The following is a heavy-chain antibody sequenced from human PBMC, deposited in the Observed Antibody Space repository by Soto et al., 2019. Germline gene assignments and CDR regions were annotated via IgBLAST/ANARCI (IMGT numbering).Heavy chain of an antibody. J-gene: IGHJ5*02. CDR3: ARGRYCSSTSCYLECWFDP. CDR2: ISYDGSNK. D-gene: IGHD2-2*01. CDR1: GFTFSSYA. V-gene: IGHV3-30-3*01. Sequence: GGSLRLSCAASGFTFSSYAMHWVRQAPGKGLEWVAVISYDGSNKYYADSVKGRFTISRDNSKNTLYLQMNSLRAEDTAVYYCARGRYCSSTSCYLECWFDPWGQGTLVTVSS.